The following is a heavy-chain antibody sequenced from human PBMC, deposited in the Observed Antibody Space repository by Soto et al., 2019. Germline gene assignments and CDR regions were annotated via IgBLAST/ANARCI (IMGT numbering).Heavy chain of an antibody. CDR1: GFTFSNAW. CDR2: IKSKTDGGTK. V-gene: IGHV3-15*07. J-gene: IGHJ4*02. D-gene: IGHD3-22*01. Sequence: EVQLVESGGGLVKPGGSLRLSCAASGFTFSNAWMNWVRQAPGKGLEWVGRIKSKTDGGTKDYAAPVKGRFTISRDDSKNTLYLQMNSLKTEDTAVYYCTTKNPLDSSGYYSDYWGQGTLVTVSS. CDR3: TTKNPLDSSGYYSDY.